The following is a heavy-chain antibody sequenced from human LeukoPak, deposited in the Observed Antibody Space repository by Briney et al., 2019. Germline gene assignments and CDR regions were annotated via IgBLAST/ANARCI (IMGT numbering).Heavy chain of an antibody. CDR2: IRNSGDRT. D-gene: IGHD3-10*01. CDR1: GFSFSNYA. Sequence: GGSLRLSCVASGFSFSNYAMSWVRQTPGKGLEWVSGIRNSGDRTYYVDSVKGRFTISRDNSKNTLYLEVISLTAEDTAVYYCAKDDAWLRFGEWSQGTLVTVSS. CDR3: AKDDAWLRFGE. J-gene: IGHJ4*02. V-gene: IGHV3-23*01.